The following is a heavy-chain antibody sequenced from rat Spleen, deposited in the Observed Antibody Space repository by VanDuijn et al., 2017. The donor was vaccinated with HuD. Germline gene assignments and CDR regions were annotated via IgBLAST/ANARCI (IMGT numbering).Heavy chain of an antibody. D-gene: IGHD1-10*01. Sequence: EVQLVESGGGLVQPGRSLKLSCAASGFTFSNYHMAWVRQAPTKGLEWVASISTGGDNTYYRDSLKGRFTISRDNAKSTLYLQMDSLRSEDPATYYCARHGIYNNYGWFAYWGQGTLVTVSS. J-gene: IGHJ3*01. CDR1: GFTFSNYH. V-gene: IGHV5S23*01. CDR3: ARHGIYNNYGWFAY. CDR2: ISTGGDNT.